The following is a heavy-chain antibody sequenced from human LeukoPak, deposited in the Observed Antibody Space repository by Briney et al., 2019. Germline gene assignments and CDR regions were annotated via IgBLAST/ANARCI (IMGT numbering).Heavy chain of an antibody. V-gene: IGHV4-61*05. CDR2: IYYSGST. CDR3: ARVPLRDCSSTSCLRYFYMDV. CDR1: GGSITNSSYY. J-gene: IGHJ6*03. D-gene: IGHD2-2*01. Sequence: SETLSLTCTVSGGSITNSSYYWAWIRQPPGKGLEWIGYIYYSGSTSYTPSLKSRVTISIDTSKNQFSPNLSSVTAADTAVYYCARVPLRDCSSTSCLRYFYMDVWGKGTTVTVS.